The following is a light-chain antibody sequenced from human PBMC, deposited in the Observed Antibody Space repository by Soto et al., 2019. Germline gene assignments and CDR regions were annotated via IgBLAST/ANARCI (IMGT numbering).Light chain of an antibody. Sequence: IQLTQSPSSLSASVGDRVTVTCRASQDINKFLAWFQQKPGKAPNLLICSASTLQSAVPSRFSGGGSGTDFTLTIDSLQPEDFATYYCQQLKTYPYTFGQGTKLEIK. J-gene: IGKJ2*01. CDR2: SAS. CDR3: QQLKTYPYT. V-gene: IGKV1-9*01. CDR1: QDINKF.